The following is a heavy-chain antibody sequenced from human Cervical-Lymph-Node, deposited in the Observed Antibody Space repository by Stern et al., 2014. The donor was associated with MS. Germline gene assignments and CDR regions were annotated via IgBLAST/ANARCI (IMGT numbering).Heavy chain of an antibody. CDR2: IDWDNDK. CDR3: ARTTTINKGEDY. CDR1: GFSLSTSGMC. D-gene: IGHD4-11*01. Sequence: QVTLRESGPALVKPTQTLTLTCTFSGFSLSTSGMCVSWIRQPPGKALEWLALIDWDNDKYYSTSLKTRLTISKDTSKNQVVLKMTDMDPMDTATYYCARTTTINKGEDYWGQGTLVTVSS. V-gene: IGHV2-70*01. J-gene: IGHJ4*02.